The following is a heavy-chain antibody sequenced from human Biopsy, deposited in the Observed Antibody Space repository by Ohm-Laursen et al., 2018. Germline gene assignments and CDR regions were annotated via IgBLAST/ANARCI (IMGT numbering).Heavy chain of an antibody. D-gene: IGHD3-9*01. CDR2: NIPILGTG. Sequence: SVKVSCKAPEGTFSNYGVNWVRQAPGQGLEWLGGNIPILGTGNYAQKFQDRVTVAANTSTSTATMELRSLRSDDTAVYHCATKLTGYFHHWGQGTLVIVSS. V-gene: IGHV1-69*06. CDR1: EGTFSNYG. CDR3: ATKLTGYFHH. J-gene: IGHJ1*01.